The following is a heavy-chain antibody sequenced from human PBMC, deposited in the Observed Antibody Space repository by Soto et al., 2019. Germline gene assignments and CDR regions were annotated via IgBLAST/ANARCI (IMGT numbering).Heavy chain of an antibody. D-gene: IGHD2-8*01. Sequence: ASVKVSCKASGYTFTGYYMHWVRQAPGQGLEWMGWINPNSGVTNYAQKFQGWVTMTRDTSISTAYMELSRLRSDDTAVYYCLSDYCTNGVCFPCYWGQGTLVTVSS. CDR2: INPNSGVT. CDR1: GYTFTGYY. V-gene: IGHV1-2*04. J-gene: IGHJ4*02. CDR3: LSDYCTNGVCFPCY.